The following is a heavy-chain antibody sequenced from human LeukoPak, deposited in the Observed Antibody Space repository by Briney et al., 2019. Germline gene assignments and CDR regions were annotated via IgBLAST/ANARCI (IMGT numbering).Heavy chain of an antibody. CDR1: GFTFRDYW. J-gene: IGHJ4*02. CDR2: VKQDGTEK. V-gene: IGHV3-7*01. CDR3: ARAGGTSWADY. Sequence: PGGPLRLSCEASGFTFRDYWMTWVRQAPGKGLEWVANVKQDGTEKFYVDSVKGRFTISRDNGKSSLYLQMNSLRVEDTAIYYCARAGGTSWADYWGQGTLVTVSS. D-gene: IGHD6-13*01.